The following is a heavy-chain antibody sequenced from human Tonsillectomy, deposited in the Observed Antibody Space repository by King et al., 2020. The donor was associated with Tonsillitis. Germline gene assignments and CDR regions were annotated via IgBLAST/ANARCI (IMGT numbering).Heavy chain of an antibody. Sequence: QLVQSGGGLVQPGGSLRLSCAASGFTFSSYSMNWVRQAPGKGLEWVSYISSSSSTIYYADSVKGRFTISRDNAKNSLYLQMNSLRAEDTAVYYCARGYCSSTSCSKIDAFDIWGQGTMVTVSS. V-gene: IGHV3-48*01. CDR2: ISSSSSTI. CDR1: GFTFSSYS. D-gene: IGHD2-2*01. J-gene: IGHJ3*02. CDR3: ARGYCSSTSCSKIDAFDI.